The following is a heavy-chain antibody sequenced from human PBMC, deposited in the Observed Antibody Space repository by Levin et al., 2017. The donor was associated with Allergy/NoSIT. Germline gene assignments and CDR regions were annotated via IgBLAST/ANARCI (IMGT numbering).Heavy chain of an antibody. V-gene: IGHV4-39*07. J-gene: IGHJ4*02. CDR1: DGSISSSSYY. CDR2: TYYGGNT. CDR3: GRGDGDF. Sequence: LSQTLSLTCTVSDGSISSSSYYWGWIRQPPGKGLEWIGSTYYGGNTYYNPSLKSRVTISIDMAKKHLSLKLTSVTAADTAVYYCGRGDGDFWGQGTLVTVSS.